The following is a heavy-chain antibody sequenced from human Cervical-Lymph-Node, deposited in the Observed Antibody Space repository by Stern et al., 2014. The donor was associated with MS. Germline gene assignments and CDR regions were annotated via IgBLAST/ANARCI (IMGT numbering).Heavy chain of an antibody. CDR2: INYSGST. CDR1: GGSVSSGGYY. Sequence: QVKLQESGPGLVKPSETLSLTCTVSGGSVSSGGYYWSWIRQPPGKGLAWIWYINYSGSTNYNPSLKSRVTISVDTSKNQFSLKLSSVTAADTAVYYCARVYSSGWAFDYWGQGTLVTVSS. D-gene: IGHD6-19*01. CDR3: ARVYSSGWAFDY. V-gene: IGHV4-61*08. J-gene: IGHJ4*02.